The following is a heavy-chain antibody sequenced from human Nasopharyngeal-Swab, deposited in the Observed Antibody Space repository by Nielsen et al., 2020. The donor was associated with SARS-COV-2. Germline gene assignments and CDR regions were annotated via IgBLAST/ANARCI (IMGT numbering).Heavy chain of an antibody. CDR2: ISYDGSNK. Sequence: GASLKISCAASGFTFSSYAMHWVRQAPGKGLEWVAVISYDGSNKYYADSVKGRFTISRDNSKNTLYLQMNSLRAEDTAVYYCARDQGGLLDPWGQGTLVTVSS. D-gene: IGHD3-16*01. CDR3: ARDQGGLLDP. J-gene: IGHJ5*02. V-gene: IGHV3-30-3*01. CDR1: GFTFSSYA.